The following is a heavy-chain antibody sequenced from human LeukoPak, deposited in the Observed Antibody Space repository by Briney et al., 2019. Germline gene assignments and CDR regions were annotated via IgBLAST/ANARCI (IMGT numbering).Heavy chain of an antibody. D-gene: IGHD4-17*01. CDR3: AKNDGHPTETYYMDV. CDR2: IYRGEKT. CDR1: GFGVSSNY. J-gene: IGHJ6*03. Sequence: GGSLRPSCEASGFGVSSNYINWVRQAPGKRLEWVSVIYRGEKTYYADSVKGRFNISRDSSKNTVFLQMNSLRAEDTAVYYCAKNDGHPTETYYMDVWGKGTTVTVSS. V-gene: IGHV3-66*01.